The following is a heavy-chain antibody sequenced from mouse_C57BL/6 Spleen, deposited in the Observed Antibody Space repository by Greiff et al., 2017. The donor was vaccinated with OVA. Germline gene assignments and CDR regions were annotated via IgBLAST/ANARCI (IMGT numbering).Heavy chain of an antibody. CDR3: ARYDTHWYFDV. Sequence: QVTLKESGPGILQSSQTLSLTCSFSGFSLSTSGMGVSWIRQPSGKGLEWLAHIYWDDDKRYNPSLKRRLTISKDTSRNQVFLKITSVDTADAATDYCARYDTHWYFDVWGTGTTVTVSS. J-gene: IGHJ1*03. CDR2: IYWDDDK. CDR1: GFSLSTSGMG. V-gene: IGHV8-12*01. D-gene: IGHD2-3*01.